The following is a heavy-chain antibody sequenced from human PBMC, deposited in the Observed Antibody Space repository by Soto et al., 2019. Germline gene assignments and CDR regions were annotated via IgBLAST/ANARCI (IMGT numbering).Heavy chain of an antibody. J-gene: IGHJ4*02. Sequence: DVQLLASGGGLVQPEGSLRLSCAASGFTFSSYAMGWVRQGPGKGLEWVAVVSIGGSTHYADSVRGRFTISRDTSKNTLSLQMNSRTAEDTAVYFCAKRRGAGGHFDYWGQGALVTVSS. D-gene: IGHD2-15*01. V-gene: IGHV3-23*01. CDR1: GFTFSSYA. CDR3: AKRRGAGGHFDY. CDR2: VSIGGST.